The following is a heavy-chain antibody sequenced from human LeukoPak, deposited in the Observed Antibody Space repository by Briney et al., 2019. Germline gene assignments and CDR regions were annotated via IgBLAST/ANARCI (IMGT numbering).Heavy chain of an antibody. D-gene: IGHD1-14*01. CDR2: IGPTGTDR. CDR1: GFLFSSCG. CDR3: ATETIGRHYDY. J-gene: IGHJ4*02. Sequence: RGGSLSLFCAASGFLFSSCGFIWVRHAPGRGLEWVSYIGPTGTDRYYAHSVRGRFTISRDNANNSMYLQMDSLRDEDTAVYYCATETIGRHYDYLGQGTLLTVSS. V-gene: IGHV3-21*01.